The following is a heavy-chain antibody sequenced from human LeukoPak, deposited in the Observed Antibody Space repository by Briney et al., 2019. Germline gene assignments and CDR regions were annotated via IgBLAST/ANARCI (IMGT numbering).Heavy chain of an antibody. CDR2: INPNSGGT. J-gene: IGHJ1*01. V-gene: IGHV1-2*02. D-gene: IGHD4-17*01. Sequence: GASVKVSCKAAGYTFGNYGIKWVRQAPGQGLEWMGWINPNSGGTNYAQKFQGRVTMTRDTSISTAYMELSRLRSDDTAVYYCARVATVSYARRYFQHWGQGTLVTVSS. CDR1: GYTFGNYG. CDR3: ARVATVSYARRYFQH.